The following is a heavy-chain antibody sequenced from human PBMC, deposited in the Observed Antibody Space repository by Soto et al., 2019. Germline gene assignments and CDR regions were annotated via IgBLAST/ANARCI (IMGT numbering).Heavy chain of an antibody. CDR1: GVSIHNSHSF. CDR3: GRVVEGATRHTDFDS. CDR2: VYYSGGA. V-gene: IGHV4-39*01. Sequence: SETLSLTCAVSGVSIHNSHSFWGWIRQPPGKGLEFIANVYYSGGAHYNTSFKSRVTISVDTATNQVSLRMSSVTAADTAVYFCGRVVEGATRHTDFDSWGQGTLVTVSS. J-gene: IGHJ5*01. D-gene: IGHD2-21*01.